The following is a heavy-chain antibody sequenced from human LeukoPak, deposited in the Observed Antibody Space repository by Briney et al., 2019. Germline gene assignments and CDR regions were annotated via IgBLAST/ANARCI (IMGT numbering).Heavy chain of an antibody. CDR1: GFTFSSYT. V-gene: IGHV3-21*01. Sequence: PGGSLRLSCAASGFTFSSYTMNWVRQAPGKGLEWVSSISSGSSYIYYADSVKGRFTISRDNAKNSLYLQMHSLRAEDTAVYYCARETRVRWTDYWGQGILVTVSS. CDR2: ISSGSSYI. CDR3: ARETRVRWTDY. D-gene: IGHD5-24*01. J-gene: IGHJ4*02.